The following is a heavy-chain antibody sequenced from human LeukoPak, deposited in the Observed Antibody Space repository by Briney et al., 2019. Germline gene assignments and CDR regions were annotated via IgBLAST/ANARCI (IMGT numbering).Heavy chain of an antibody. CDR1: GGTFSSYA. D-gene: IGHD6-13*01. V-gene: IGHV1-69*05. J-gene: IGHJ4*02. CDR3: ARGRYSSSWYAY. Sequence: GASVKVSCKASGGTFSSYAISWVRQAPGQGLEWMGGIIPIFGTANYAQKFQGRVTMTRDTSTSTVYMELSSLRSEDTAVYYCARGRYSSSWYAYWGQGTLVTVSS. CDR2: IIPIFGTA.